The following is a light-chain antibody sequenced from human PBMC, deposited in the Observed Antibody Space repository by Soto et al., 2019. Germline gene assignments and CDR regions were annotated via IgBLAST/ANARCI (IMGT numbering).Light chain of an antibody. CDR2: TAS. Sequence: DIQLTQSPSFLSASVGDRVTITCRASQGISSYLAWYQLKPGKAPKLLIYTASSLQSGVPSRFSGSGSGTEFTLTISSLQPAEFATYYCQQRDSYPITFGQGTKVEIK. CDR1: QGISSY. CDR3: QQRDSYPIT. J-gene: IGKJ1*01. V-gene: IGKV1-9*01.